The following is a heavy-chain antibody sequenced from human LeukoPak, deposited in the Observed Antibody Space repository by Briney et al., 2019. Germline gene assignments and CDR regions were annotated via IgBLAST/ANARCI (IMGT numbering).Heavy chain of an antibody. CDR2: ISSDGSSI. CDR3: ARDRGGSGPTTTDY. J-gene: IGHJ4*02. CDR1: GFTFSRYW. Sequence: GGSLRLSCAASGFTFSRYWMHWVRQAPGKGLVWVSRISSDGSSIIYADSVKGRFTISRDNAKNTLYLQMNSLRAKDTAVYYCARDRGGSGPTTTDYWGQGTLVTVSS. D-gene: IGHD6-19*01. V-gene: IGHV3-74*01.